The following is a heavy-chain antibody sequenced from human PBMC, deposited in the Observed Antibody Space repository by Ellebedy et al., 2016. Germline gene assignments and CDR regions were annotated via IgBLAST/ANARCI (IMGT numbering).Heavy chain of an antibody. V-gene: IGHV3-53*01. J-gene: IGHJ4*02. Sequence: GGSLRLSCAASGFTFDDYTMHWVRQAPGKGLEWVSAIFSDGNTYYADSVKGRFTISRDNSKNTLYLQMNSLRAEDTAVYYCARVLDNTSSGLSFDYWGQGTLVTVSS. CDR1: GFTFDDYT. CDR3: ARVLDNTSSGLSFDY. CDR2: IFSDGNT. D-gene: IGHD6-6*01.